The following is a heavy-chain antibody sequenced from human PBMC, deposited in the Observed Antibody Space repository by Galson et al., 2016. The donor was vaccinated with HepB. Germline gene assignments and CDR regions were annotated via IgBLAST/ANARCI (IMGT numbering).Heavy chain of an antibody. D-gene: IGHD3-10*01. J-gene: IGHJ3*01. Sequence: SLRLSCAASGFPLSSSGINWVRQAPGKGLQWLSYISTTVRTIYYVDSVMGRFTISRDNAKNLVYLQMDSLTDEDTAVYYCAKELVRSAFDLWGQGTMVTVSS. CDR3: AKELVRSAFDL. CDR1: GFPLSSSG. V-gene: IGHV3-48*02. CDR2: ISTTVRTI.